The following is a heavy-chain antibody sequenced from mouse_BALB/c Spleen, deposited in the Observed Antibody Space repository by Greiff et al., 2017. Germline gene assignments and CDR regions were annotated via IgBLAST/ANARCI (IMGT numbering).Heavy chain of an antibody. Sequence: VQLQQSGAELVKPGASVKLSCTASGFNIKDTYMHWVKQRPEQGLEWIGRIDPANGNTKYDPKFQGKATITADTSSNTAYLQLSSLTSEDTAVYYCAERRVYYAMDYWGQGTSVTVSS. V-gene: IGHV14-3*02. CDR1: GFNIKDTY. CDR2: IDPANGNT. CDR3: AERRVYYAMDY. D-gene: IGHD3-3*01. J-gene: IGHJ4*01.